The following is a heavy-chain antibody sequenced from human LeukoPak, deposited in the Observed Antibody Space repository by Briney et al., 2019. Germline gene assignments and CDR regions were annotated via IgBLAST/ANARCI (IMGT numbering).Heavy chain of an antibody. D-gene: IGHD3-22*01. J-gene: IGHJ5*02. CDR2: ISAYNGNT. V-gene: IGHV1-18*01. CDR3: ARDKCDSSPPTINWFDP. CDR1: GYTFTSYG. Sequence: EAPVKVSCKASGYTFTSYGISWVRQAPGQGLEWMGWISAYNGNTNYAQKLQGRVTMTTDTSTSTAYMELRSLRSDDTAVYYCARDKCDSSPPTINWFDPWGQGTLVTVSS.